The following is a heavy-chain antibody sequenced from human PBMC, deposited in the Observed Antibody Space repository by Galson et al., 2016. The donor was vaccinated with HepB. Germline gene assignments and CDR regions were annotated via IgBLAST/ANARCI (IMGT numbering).Heavy chain of an antibody. CDR1: GFSFTSFW. Sequence: QSGAEVKKPGESLRISCTGSGFSFTSFWITWVRQMLGKGLEWMGKIAPTDSYTNYSPSFQGHVTISADKSISTAYLQWNSLKAPDTAMYFCATSTGDFPSHGALDIWGQGTMVTVSS. V-gene: IGHV5-10-1*01. D-gene: IGHD4-17*01. CDR3: ATSTGDFPSHGALDI. CDR2: IAPTDSYT. J-gene: IGHJ3*02.